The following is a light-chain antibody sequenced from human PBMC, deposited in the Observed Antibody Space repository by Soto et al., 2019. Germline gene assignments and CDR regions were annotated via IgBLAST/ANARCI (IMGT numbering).Light chain of an antibody. V-gene: IGLV2-14*03. J-gene: IGLJ1*01. CDR3: SSYTGSSTLYV. CDR1: SSDVGGYDY. Sequence: QSALTQPASVSGSPGQSIAISCTGTSSDVGGYDYVSWYQQHPGKAPKLMIFDVSNRPSGVSNRFSGSKSGNTASLTISGLQAEDEADDYCSSYTGSSTLYVFGTGTKLTVL. CDR2: DVS.